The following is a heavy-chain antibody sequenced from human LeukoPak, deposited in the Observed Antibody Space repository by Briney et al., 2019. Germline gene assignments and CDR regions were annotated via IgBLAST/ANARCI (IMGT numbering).Heavy chain of an antibody. CDR3: AKDVVKTGYSSSSFDY. CDR2: ISPYNGNT. CDR1: GYTFTTYG. J-gene: IGHJ4*02. Sequence: GASVKVSCKASGYTFTTYGISWVRQAPGQGLEWMGWISPYNGNTNYAHKLQGRVTMTTDTSTSTAYMELRSLKSDDTAVYYCAKDVVKTGYSSSSFDYWGQGTLVTVSS. V-gene: IGHV1-18*01. D-gene: IGHD6-13*01.